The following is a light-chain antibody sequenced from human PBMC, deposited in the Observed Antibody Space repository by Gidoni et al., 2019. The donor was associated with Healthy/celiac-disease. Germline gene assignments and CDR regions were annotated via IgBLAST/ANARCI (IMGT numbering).Light chain of an antibody. CDR2: DAS. V-gene: IGKV3-11*01. Sequence: EIVLPQSPATLSFSPGERATLSCRASQSVSSYLAWYQQKPGQAPRLLIYDASNRATGIPARFSGSGSGTDVTLTISSLEPEDFAVYYCQQRSNWPPTFGQGTKVEIK. CDR1: QSVSSY. CDR3: QQRSNWPPT. J-gene: IGKJ1*01.